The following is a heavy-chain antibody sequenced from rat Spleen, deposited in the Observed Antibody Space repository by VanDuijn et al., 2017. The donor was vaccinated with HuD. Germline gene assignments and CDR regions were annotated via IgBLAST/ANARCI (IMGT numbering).Heavy chain of an antibody. J-gene: IGHJ2*01. D-gene: IGHD4-3*01. V-gene: IGHV5-22*01. CDR1: GFTFSDYY. Sequence: EVQLVESGGGLVQPGRSLKLSCVASGFTFSDYYMAWVRQAPKKGLEWVASVPYEGVPIYSGDSVKGRFTISRDHAKSTLYLQMNSLRSEDTATYYCARLSNSGYALFANWGQGVMVTVSS. CDR3: ARLSNSGYALFAN. CDR2: VPYEGVPI.